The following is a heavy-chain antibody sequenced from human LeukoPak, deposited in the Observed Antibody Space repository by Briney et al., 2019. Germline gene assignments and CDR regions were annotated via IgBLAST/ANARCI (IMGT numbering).Heavy chain of an antibody. CDR2: ITGSGSST. J-gene: IGHJ4*02. D-gene: IGHD6-13*01. CDR1: GFTFSTYA. CDR3: ARVQSFDGSTWSIPTY. Sequence: PGGSLRLSCAASGFTFSTYAMGWVRQAPGEGLEWVSSITGSGSSTYYADSLKGRFTISRDNAKNSLQLQMDSLRAEDTAVYYCARVQSFDGSTWSIPTYWGQGTLVTVSS. V-gene: IGHV3-21*01.